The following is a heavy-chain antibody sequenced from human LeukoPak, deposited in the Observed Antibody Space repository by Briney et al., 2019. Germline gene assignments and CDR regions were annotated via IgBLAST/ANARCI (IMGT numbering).Heavy chain of an antibody. J-gene: IGHJ4*02. Sequence: PGGSLRLSCAASGFTFSSYSMNWVRQAPGKGLEWVSSISSSSSYIYYADSVKGRFTISRDNAKNSVYLQMNSLSAEDTAVYYCVRVAYDVLTGYENYYDYWGQGTLVTVSS. D-gene: IGHD3-9*01. CDR3: VRVAYDVLTGYENYYDY. CDR2: ISSSSSYI. CDR1: GFTFSSYS. V-gene: IGHV3-21*01.